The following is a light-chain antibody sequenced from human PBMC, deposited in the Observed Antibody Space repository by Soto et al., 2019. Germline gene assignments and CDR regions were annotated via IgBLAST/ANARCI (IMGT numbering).Light chain of an antibody. CDR2: GAS. V-gene: IGKV3-20*01. CDR3: QHYGRSPIT. Sequence: EIVLTQSPGTLSLSPGEIATLSFSASQSVSSSYLAWYQQKPGQAPRLLIYGASSRATGIPDRFSGSGSATDFTLTISRLEPEDFALYYCQHYGRSPITFGQGTRLEIK. J-gene: IGKJ5*01. CDR1: QSVSSSY.